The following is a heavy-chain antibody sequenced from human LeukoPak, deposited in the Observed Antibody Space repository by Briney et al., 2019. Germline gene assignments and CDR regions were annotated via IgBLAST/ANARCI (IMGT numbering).Heavy chain of an antibody. CDR3: ARGLKAGYCSGGSCLKADYYYGMDV. Sequence: SETLSLTCTVSGGSISSSSYYWGWTRQPPGKGLKWIGSIYYSGSTYYNPSLKSRVTISVDTSKNQFSLKLSSVTAADTAVYYCARGLKAGYCSGGSCLKADYYYGMDVWGQGTTVTVSS. CDR2: IYYSGST. J-gene: IGHJ6*02. CDR1: GGSISSSSYY. D-gene: IGHD2-15*01. V-gene: IGHV4-39*01.